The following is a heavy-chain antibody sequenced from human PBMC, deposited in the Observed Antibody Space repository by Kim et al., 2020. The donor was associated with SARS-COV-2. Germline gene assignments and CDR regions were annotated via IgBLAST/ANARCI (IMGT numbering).Heavy chain of an antibody. D-gene: IGHD1-7*01. CDR1: GFTFSSYA. CDR3: ARGWVGNYGSSDC. V-gene: IGHV3-23*01. Sequence: GGSLRLSCAASGFTFSSYAMNWVRQGPGKGLEWVSAISSTGGTTFYADSVKGRFIISRDNSENALYLQMNSLTAEDTAFYYCARGWVGNYGSSDCWGQGTLVTVSS. CDR2: ISSTGGTT. J-gene: IGHJ4*02.